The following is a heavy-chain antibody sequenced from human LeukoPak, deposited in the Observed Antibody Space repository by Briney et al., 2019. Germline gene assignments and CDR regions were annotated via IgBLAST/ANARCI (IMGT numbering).Heavy chain of an antibody. CDR1: GFTVSSNY. CDR3: AGDHGYYDSSGYLFDI. D-gene: IGHD3-22*01. CDR2: IYSGGST. V-gene: IGHV3-53*01. J-gene: IGHJ3*02. Sequence: GGSLRLSCAASGFTVSSNYMSWVRQAPGKGLEWVSVIYSGGSTYYADSVKGRFTISRDNSKNTLYLQMNSLRAEDTAVYYCAGDHGYYDSSGYLFDIWGQGTMVTVSS.